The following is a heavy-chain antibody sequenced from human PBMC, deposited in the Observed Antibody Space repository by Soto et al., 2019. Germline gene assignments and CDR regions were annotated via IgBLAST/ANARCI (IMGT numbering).Heavy chain of an antibody. CDR1: GFTLSNIG. J-gene: IGHJ4*02. CDR2: ISAGGNTK. D-gene: IGHD2-21*01. V-gene: IGHV3-30*18. CDR3: AKESGGERYAAYFDL. Sequence: PGGSLRLSCAASGFTLSNIGMQWVRQAPGKGLEWVAVISAGGNTKYYADSVKGRFTISRGNSKNTLFPQMNSLRTEDTAVYYCAKESGGERYAAYFDLWGQGTLVTVSS.